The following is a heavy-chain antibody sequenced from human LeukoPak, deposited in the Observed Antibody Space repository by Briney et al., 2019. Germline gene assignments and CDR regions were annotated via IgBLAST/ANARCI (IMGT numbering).Heavy chain of an antibody. CDR1: GGSFSGYY. J-gene: IGHJ5*02. Sequence: LSLTCAVYGGSFSGYYWSWIRQPPGKGLEWLSYISPSTTHTSYADSAKGRFTISRDNAKNLLFLQMNSLRAEDTAVYYCARGGHGAADQWGQGTLVTVSS. V-gene: IGHV3-11*05. D-gene: IGHD1-26*01. CDR3: ARGGHGAADQ. CDR2: ISPSTTHT.